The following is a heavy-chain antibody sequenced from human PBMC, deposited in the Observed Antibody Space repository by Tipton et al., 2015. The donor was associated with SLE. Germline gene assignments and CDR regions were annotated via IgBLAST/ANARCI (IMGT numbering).Heavy chain of an antibody. J-gene: IGHJ4*02. V-gene: IGHV1-8*01. Sequence: QLVQSGAEVKKPGASVKVSCKASGYTFTSYDINWVRQATGQGLEWMGWMNPNSGNTGFAQKFQGRVTMTRNTSISTAYMELSSLRSEDTAVYYCAREGAYYGGNSFDYWGQGTLVTVSS. CDR3: AREGAYYGGNSFDY. D-gene: IGHD4-23*01. CDR2: MNPNSGNT. CDR1: GYTFTSYD.